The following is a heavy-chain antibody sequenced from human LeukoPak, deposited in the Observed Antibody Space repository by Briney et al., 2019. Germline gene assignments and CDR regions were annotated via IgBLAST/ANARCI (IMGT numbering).Heavy chain of an antibody. CDR3: ESGRLSIEAGD. V-gene: IGHV3-30*03. CDR2: ISYDGSNK. Sequence: QPGGSLTLSCTASGFTFSIYGMHWVRQSPGKGREGVAVISYDGSNKYYADSVKGRFTISRDNSKNTLYLQMNSLRPEDMAVYYCESGRLSIEAGDWGHGVLVTV. CDR1: GFTFSIYG. J-gene: IGHJ4*01. D-gene: IGHD6-13*01.